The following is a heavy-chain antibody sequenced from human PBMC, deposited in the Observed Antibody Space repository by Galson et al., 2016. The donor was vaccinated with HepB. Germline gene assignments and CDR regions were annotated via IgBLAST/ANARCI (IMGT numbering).Heavy chain of an antibody. V-gene: IGHV3-48*02. CDR1: GFTFINYA. CDR3: ARDRRHNYAFFDS. Sequence: SLRLSCAGSGFTFINYAMGWVRQAPGKGLEWVSYISRTGETFYYADSVKGRFTISRDNAKNLLYLQMNSLRDEDTAVYYCARDRRHNYAFFDSWGQGTPITVSS. CDR2: ISRTGETF. J-gene: IGHJ4*02. D-gene: IGHD3-16*01.